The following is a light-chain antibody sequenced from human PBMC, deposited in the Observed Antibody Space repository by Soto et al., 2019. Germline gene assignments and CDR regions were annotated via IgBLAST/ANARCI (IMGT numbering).Light chain of an antibody. CDR1: QFIGSN. CDR3: QQYNNWPPLT. V-gene: IGKV3-15*01. J-gene: IGKJ4*01. CDR2: DAS. Sequence: MTQSPATLSVSPGERATLSCRPSQFIGSNLAWYQQKPGEAPRLLMYDASSRATGIPARFSGRGSGTEFALTISSLQSEDFAIYYCQQYNNWPPLTFGGGTKVEIK.